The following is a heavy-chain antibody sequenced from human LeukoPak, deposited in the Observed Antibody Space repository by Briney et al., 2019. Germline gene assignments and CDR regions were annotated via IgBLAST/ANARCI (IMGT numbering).Heavy chain of an antibody. J-gene: IGHJ4*02. D-gene: IGHD3-22*01. CDR3: ARDEESSGHDY. V-gene: IGHV4-39*07. CDR2: IYYSGST. CDR1: GGSISSSSYY. Sequence: PSETLSLTCTVSGGSISSSSYYWGWIRQPPGKGLEWLGSIYYSGSTYYKPSLKSRVTISVDTSKNQFSLKLSSVTAADTAVYYCARDEESSGHDYWGQGTLVTVSS.